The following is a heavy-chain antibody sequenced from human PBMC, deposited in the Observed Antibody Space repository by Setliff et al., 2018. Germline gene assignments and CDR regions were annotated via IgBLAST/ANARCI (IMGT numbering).Heavy chain of an antibody. Sequence: LRLSCAASGFTFSEYYMNWIRQAPGKGLEWVSYISTSGNTVDYAASVKGRFSISRDNAKNVLYLEMNSLRAEDTAVYYCARDVYDFRTGQGGPWGQGARVTVSS. CDR2: ISTSGNTV. CDR1: GFTFSEYY. V-gene: IGHV3-11*04. D-gene: IGHD3-3*01. J-gene: IGHJ5*02. CDR3: ARDVYDFRTGQGGP.